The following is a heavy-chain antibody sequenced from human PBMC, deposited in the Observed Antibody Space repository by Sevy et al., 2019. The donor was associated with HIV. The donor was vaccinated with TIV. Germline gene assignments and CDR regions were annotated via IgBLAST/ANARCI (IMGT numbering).Heavy chain of an antibody. V-gene: IGHV4-59*01. CDR2: IYYSGST. J-gene: IGHJ4*02. D-gene: IGHD5-12*01. Sequence: SETLSLTCTVSGGSISSYYWSWIRQPPGKGLEWIGYIYYSGSTNYNPSLKSRVTISVDTSKNQFSLKLSSVTAADTAVYYCARERGYNGSNDYWGQGTLVTVSS. CDR3: ARERGYNGSNDY. CDR1: GGSISSYY.